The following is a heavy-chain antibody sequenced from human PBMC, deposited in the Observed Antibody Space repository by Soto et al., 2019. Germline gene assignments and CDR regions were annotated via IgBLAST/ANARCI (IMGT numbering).Heavy chain of an antibody. CDR2: IIPIFGTA. CDR3: ARDERFLEWSHSYGMDV. D-gene: IGHD3-3*01. CDR1: GGTFSIYA. J-gene: IGHJ6*02. Sequence: SVKVSCKASGGTFSIYAISWVLQAPVQGLEWMGGIIPIFGTANYAQKFQGRVTITADESTGTAYMELSSLRSEDTAVYYCARDERFLEWSHSYGMDVWGQGTTVTVSS. V-gene: IGHV1-69*13.